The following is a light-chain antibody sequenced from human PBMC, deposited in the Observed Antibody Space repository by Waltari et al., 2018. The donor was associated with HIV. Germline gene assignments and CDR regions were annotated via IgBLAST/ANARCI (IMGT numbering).Light chain of an antibody. CDR2: KAS. CDR3: QQYNSYSWT. Sequence: HMTQSPSTLSASVGDRVTITCRASESISSWLAWYQQKPGKAPKLLIYKASSLESGGPLRFSGSGSGTEFTLTVNSLQPDDFATYYCQQYNSYSWTFGQGTKVEIK. CDR1: ESISSW. V-gene: IGKV1-5*03. J-gene: IGKJ1*01.